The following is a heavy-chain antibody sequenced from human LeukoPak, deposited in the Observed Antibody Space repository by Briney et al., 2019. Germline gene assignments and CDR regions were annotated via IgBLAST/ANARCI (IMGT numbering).Heavy chain of an antibody. V-gene: IGHV4-59*01. Sequence: SETLSLTCTVSGGSISSYYWSWIRQPPGKGLEWIGYIYYSGSTNYNPSLKSRVTISVDTSKNQFSLKLSSVTAADTAVYYCARVPIRGYSCGDFDYWGQGTLVTVSS. CDR3: ARVPIRGYSCGDFDY. D-gene: IGHD5-18*01. CDR1: GGSISSYY. CDR2: IYYSGST. J-gene: IGHJ4*02.